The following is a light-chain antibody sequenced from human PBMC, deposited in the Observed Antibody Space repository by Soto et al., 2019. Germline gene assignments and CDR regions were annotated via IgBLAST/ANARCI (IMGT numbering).Light chain of an antibody. Sequence: EIVLTQSPGTLSLSPGERATLSCRASQSVSSSHLAWYQQNPGQAPRLLIYGATSRASGLPDRFSGSGSGTDFTLTISRLEPEDLAVYYCQQYGTLAGTFGQGTKVEIK. J-gene: IGKJ1*01. CDR1: QSVSSSH. CDR2: GAT. CDR3: QQYGTLAGT. V-gene: IGKV3-20*01.